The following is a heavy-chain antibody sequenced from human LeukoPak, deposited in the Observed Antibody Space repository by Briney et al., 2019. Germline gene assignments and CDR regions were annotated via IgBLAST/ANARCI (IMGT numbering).Heavy chain of an antibody. Sequence: ASVKVSCKASGYTFTAYNMHWVRQAPGQGLEWMGWINPNSGSTSYAQKSQGRVTMTRDTSISIAYMELTSLRSDDTAIYYCAVSYSGGSIFDYWGQGTLVTVSS. J-gene: IGHJ4*02. D-gene: IGHD6-19*01. CDR3: AVSYSGGSIFDY. V-gene: IGHV1-2*02. CDR1: GYTFTAYN. CDR2: INPNSGST.